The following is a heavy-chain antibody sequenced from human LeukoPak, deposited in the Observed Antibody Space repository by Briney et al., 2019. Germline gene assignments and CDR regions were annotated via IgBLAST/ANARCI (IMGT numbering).Heavy chain of an antibody. V-gene: IGHV1-18*01. Sequence: ASVKVSCKASGYTFTSYGISWVRQAPGQGLEWMGWISAYNGNTNYAQKLQGRVTMTTDTSTSTAYMELRSLRSDDTAVYYCARDPMEDLMGVTMSHFDYWGQGTLVTVSS. CDR2: ISAYNGNT. CDR3: ARDPMEDLMGVTMSHFDY. J-gene: IGHJ4*02. D-gene: IGHD1-26*01. CDR1: GYTFTSYG.